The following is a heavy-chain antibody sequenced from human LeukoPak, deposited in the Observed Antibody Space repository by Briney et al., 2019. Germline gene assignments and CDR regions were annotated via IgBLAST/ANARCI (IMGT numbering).Heavy chain of an antibody. CDR2: IYTSGSI. J-gene: IGHJ6*03. CDR1: GYSISSGYY. D-gene: IGHD6-13*01. CDR3: ARGSKAPWYLDYYYMDV. Sequence: SETLSLTCTVSGYSISSGYYWGWIRQPAGKGLEWIGRIYTSGSINYNPSLKSRVTISLDTSKNQFFLKLTSVTAADTALYYCARGSKAPWYLDYYYMDVWGKGTTVTVSS. V-gene: IGHV4-61*02.